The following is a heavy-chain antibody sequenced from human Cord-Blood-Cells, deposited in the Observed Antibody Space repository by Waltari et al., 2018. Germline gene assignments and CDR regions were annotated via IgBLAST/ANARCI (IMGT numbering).Heavy chain of an antibody. CDR2: INPNSGGT. Sequence: QVQLVQSGAEVKKPGASVKVSCKASGYTFTGYYMHWVRQAPGQGLEWMGWINPNSGGTNYAQKFQGWVTMTRDTSISTAYMELSRLRSDDTAVYYCARNGPVSGPAGPYNWNLDYWGQGTLVTVSS. CDR1: GYTFTGYY. CDR3: ARNGPVSGPAGPYNWNLDY. J-gene: IGHJ4*02. V-gene: IGHV1-2*04. D-gene: IGHD1-20*01.